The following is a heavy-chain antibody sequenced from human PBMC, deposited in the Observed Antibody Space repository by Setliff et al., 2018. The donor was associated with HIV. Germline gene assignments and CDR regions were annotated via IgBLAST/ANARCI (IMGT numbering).Heavy chain of an antibody. D-gene: IGHD3-10*01. CDR2: IYSSGST. CDR3: ARATSPRPMVRGGYFDP. V-gene: IGHV4-4*07. Sequence: SETLSLTCTVSGGSISSYYGSWIRQSAGKGLEWIGRIYSSGSTNYNPSLKSRVTMSVDTSKNQFSLKLASVTAADTAVYYCARATSPRPMVRGGYFDPWGQGTLVTVSS. J-gene: IGHJ5*02. CDR1: GGSISSYY.